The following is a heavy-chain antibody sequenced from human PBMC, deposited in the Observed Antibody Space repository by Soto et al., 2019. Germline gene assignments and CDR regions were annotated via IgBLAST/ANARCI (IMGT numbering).Heavy chain of an antibody. Sequence: GASVKVSCKASGYTFTSYGISWVRQAPGQGLEWMGWISAYNGNTNYAQKLQGRVTMTTDTSTSTAYMELRSLRSDDTAVYYCASPRPGIAVAGTQYYYYYHGMDVWGQGATVTVSS. V-gene: IGHV1-18*01. CDR2: ISAYNGNT. CDR1: GYTFTSYG. CDR3: ASPRPGIAVAGTQYYYYYHGMDV. D-gene: IGHD6-19*01. J-gene: IGHJ6*02.